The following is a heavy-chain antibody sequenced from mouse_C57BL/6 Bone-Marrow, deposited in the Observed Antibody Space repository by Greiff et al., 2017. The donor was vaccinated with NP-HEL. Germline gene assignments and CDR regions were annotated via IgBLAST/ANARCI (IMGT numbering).Heavy chain of an antibody. J-gene: IGHJ4*01. D-gene: IGHD2-5*01. CDR2: ISDGGSYT. CDR1: GFTFSSYA. V-gene: IGHV5-4*01. Sequence: EVQLVESGGGLVKPGGSLKLSCAASGFTFSSYAMSWVRQTPEKRLEWVATISDGGSYTYYPDNVKGRFTISRDNAKNNLYLQMSHLKSEDTAVYYCARDSNYPYYAMDYWGQGTSVTVSS. CDR3: ARDSNYPYYAMDY.